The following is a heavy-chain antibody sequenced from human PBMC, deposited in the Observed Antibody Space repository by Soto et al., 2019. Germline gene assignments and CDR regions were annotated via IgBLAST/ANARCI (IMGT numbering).Heavy chain of an antibody. CDR1: GGTFSNSA. CDR2: IMPMFRTP. J-gene: IGHJ6*02. Sequence: ASVKVSCKVSGGTFSNSAISWVRQAPGQGLERIGRIMPMFRTPDYAQKFQGRVTITADESTSTAYMELSGLKSDDAAVYYCARDKDRLQLGGNYYYILDVWGQGTTVTVSS. D-gene: IGHD5-12*01. CDR3: ARDKDRLQLGGNYYYILDV. V-gene: IGHV1-69*13.